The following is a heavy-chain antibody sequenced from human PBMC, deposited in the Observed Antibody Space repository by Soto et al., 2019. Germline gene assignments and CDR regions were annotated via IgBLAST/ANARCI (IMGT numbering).Heavy chain of an antibody. CDR1: VRSISSNSYY. Sequence: PSETLSLTCTVSVRSISSNSYYWGWIRQPPGKGLEWIGSIYYSGSTYYNPSLKSRVTISVDTSKNQFSLKLSSVTAADTAVYYCARFNDSPCFDLWGQGTLVTVSS. D-gene: IGHD1-1*01. J-gene: IGHJ5*02. V-gene: IGHV4-39*01. CDR3: ARFNDSPCFDL. CDR2: IYYSGST.